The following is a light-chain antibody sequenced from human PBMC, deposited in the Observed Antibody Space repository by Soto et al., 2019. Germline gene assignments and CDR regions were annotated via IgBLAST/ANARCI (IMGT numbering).Light chain of an antibody. CDR2: DAP. CDR3: QQRRNWPLT. CDR1: QTISSN. J-gene: IGKJ4*01. Sequence: EIVLTQSPATLSLSPGERPTLSCRASQTISSNLAWYQQKPGQPPRLLTYDAPNRATGIPARFSGSGSGTDFTLTISSLEPEDFAVYYCQQRRNWPLTFGGGTKVEIK. V-gene: IGKV3-11*01.